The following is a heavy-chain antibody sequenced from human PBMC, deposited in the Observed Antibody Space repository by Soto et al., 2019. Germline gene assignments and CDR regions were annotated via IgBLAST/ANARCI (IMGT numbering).Heavy chain of an antibody. CDR2: INPNSGGT. CDR3: ARSSNYAYYYYGMDV. CDR1: GYTFIGYY. V-gene: IGHV1-2*04. J-gene: IGHJ6*02. D-gene: IGHD4-4*01. Sequence: GASVKVSCKASGYTFIGYYMHWVRQAPGQGLEWMGWINPNSGGTNYAQKFQGWVTMTRDTSISTAYMELSRLRSDDTAVYYCARSSNYAYYYYGMDVWGQGTTVTVSS.